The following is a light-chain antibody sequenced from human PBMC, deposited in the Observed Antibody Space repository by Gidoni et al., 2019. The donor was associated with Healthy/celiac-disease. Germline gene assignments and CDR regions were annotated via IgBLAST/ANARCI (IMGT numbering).Light chain of an antibody. Sequence: QSALTQPASVSGSPGQSNTISCTGTSSDVGSYNLVSWYQQPPGKAPKLMIYEVSKRPSGVSNRFSGSKSGNTASLTISGLQAEDEADYYCCSYAGSSTSLYVFGTGTKVTVL. CDR3: CSYAGSSTSLYV. CDR1: SSDVGSYNL. J-gene: IGLJ1*01. V-gene: IGLV2-23*02. CDR2: EVS.